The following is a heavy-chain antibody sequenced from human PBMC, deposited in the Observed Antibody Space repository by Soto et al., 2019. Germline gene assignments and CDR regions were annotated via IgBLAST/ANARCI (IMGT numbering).Heavy chain of an antibody. J-gene: IGHJ6*02. D-gene: IGHD2-2*01. CDR3: ARLGYCITTGCYARTYDMDV. Sequence: QVQLVESGGGVVQPGRSLRLSCAASGFTFSNYGMHWVRQAPGKGLEWVAVIWYDGSNKYYADSVKGRFTISRDNSKNTLYLQMNSLRVEDTAVYYCARLGYCITTGCYARTYDMDVRGQGTTVTVSS. V-gene: IGHV3-33*01. CDR2: IWYDGSNK. CDR1: GFTFSNYG.